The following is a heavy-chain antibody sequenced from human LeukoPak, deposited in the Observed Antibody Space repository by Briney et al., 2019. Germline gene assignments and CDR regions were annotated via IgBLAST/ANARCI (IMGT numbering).Heavy chain of an antibody. CDR2: IYYSGSA. CDR3: ARGLPRRESHSSSWYE. CDR1: GGSISSSSYY. V-gene: IGHV4-39*07. Sequence: KPSETLSLTCTVSGGSISSSSYYWGWIRQPPGKGLEWIVSIYYSGSAYYNPSLKSRVTISVDTSKNQFSLKLSSVTAADTAVYYCARGLPRRESHSSSWYEWGQGTLVTVSS. D-gene: IGHD6-13*01. J-gene: IGHJ4*02.